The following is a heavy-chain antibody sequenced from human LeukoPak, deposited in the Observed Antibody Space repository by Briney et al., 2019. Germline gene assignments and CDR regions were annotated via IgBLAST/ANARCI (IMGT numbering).Heavy chain of an antibody. J-gene: IGHJ4*02. CDR1: GFTFDDYA. Sequence: HPGGSLRLSCAASGFTFDDYAMHWVRQAPGKGLEWVSLISWDGGSTYYADSVKGRFTISRDNSKNSLYLQMDSLRAEDTALYYCAKAGSSEAAAYFDYWGQGTLVTVSS. V-gene: IGHV3-43D*04. CDR3: AKAGSSEAAAYFDY. CDR2: ISWDGGST. D-gene: IGHD6-13*01.